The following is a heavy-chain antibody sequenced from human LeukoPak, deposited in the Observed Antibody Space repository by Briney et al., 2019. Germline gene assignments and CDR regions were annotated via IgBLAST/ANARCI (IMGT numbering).Heavy chain of an antibody. V-gene: IGHV4-34*01. D-gene: IGHD6-19*01. CDR1: GVSFSGYY. Sequence: SETLSLTCAVYGVSFSGYYWSWIRQPPGKGLEWIGEINHSGSTYYNPSLKSRVTISVDTSKNQFSLKLSSVTAADTAVYYCARLKDLYSSGWYRDYWGQGTLVTVSS. CDR2: INHSGST. J-gene: IGHJ4*02. CDR3: ARLKDLYSSGWYRDY.